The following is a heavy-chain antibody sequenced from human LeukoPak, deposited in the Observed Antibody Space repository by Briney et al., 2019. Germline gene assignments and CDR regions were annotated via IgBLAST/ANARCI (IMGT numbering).Heavy chain of an antibody. CDR3: ARSSSTSPGGGYYFDY. CDR1: GGSFSGYY. V-gene: IGHV4-34*01. D-gene: IGHD2-2*01. J-gene: IGHJ4*02. CDR2: INHSGST. Sequence: SETLSLTCAVYGGSFSGYYWSWIRQPPGKGLEWIGEINHSGSTNYNPSLKSRVTISVDTSKNQFSLKLSSVTAADTAVYYCARSSSTSPGGGYYFDYWGQGTLVTVSS.